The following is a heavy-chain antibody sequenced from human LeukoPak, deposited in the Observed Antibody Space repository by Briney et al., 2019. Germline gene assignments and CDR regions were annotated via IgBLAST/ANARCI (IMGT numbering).Heavy chain of an antibody. CDR2: IYTSGRA. V-gene: IGHV4-4*07. Sequence: SETLSLTCTLPLGSLSSAYWSWSWEPAREGLGWIGRIYTSGRANNNPSLKSRVTMSVDTSNNQCSLKLSSVTAADTAVYYCARDLTGTTLRSPSYYYYYMDVWGKGTTVTVSS. CDR3: ARDLTGTTLRSPSYYYYYMDV. CDR1: LGSLSSAY. J-gene: IGHJ6*03. D-gene: IGHD1-1*01.